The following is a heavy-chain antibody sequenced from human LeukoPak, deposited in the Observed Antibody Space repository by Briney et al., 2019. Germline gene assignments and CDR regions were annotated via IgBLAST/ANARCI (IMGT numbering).Heavy chain of an antibody. CDR2: MNPNSGNT. Sequence: ASVKVSCKASGYTFTSYDINWVRQATGQGLEWMGWMNPNSGNTGYAQKFQGRVTMTRNTSISTAYMELSSLRSEDTAVYYCATAVAGKGGKFYGMDVWGQGTTVTVSS. D-gene: IGHD6-19*01. V-gene: IGHV1-8*01. J-gene: IGHJ6*02. CDR3: ATAVAGKGGKFYGMDV. CDR1: GYTFTSYD.